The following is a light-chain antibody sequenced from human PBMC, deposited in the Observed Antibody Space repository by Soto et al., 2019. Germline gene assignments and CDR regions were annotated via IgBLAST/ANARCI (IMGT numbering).Light chain of an antibody. Sequence: AIEMTQSPSSLSASVGDRVTITCRASQGIRNDLGWYQQKPGKAPELLIYSASTLQSGVPSRLSGSGSGTDVTLTISSLQPEDFATYYCLQDYHYPYTFGQGTKLEI. CDR1: QGIRND. CDR2: SAS. V-gene: IGKV1-6*01. J-gene: IGKJ2*01. CDR3: LQDYHYPYT.